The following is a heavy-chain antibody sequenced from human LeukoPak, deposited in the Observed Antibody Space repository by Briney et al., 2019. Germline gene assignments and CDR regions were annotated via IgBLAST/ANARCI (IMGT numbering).Heavy chain of an antibody. CDR1: GGSFSGYY. Sequence: SEALSLTCAVYGGSFSGYYWSWIRQPPEKGLEWIGEINHSGSTNYNPSLKSRVTMSVDTSRNQFSLRLSSVTAADTAVYYCARVPYYYDSSGYLFDYWGQGTLVTVSS. V-gene: IGHV4-34*01. J-gene: IGHJ4*02. D-gene: IGHD3-22*01. CDR2: INHSGST. CDR3: ARVPYYYDSSGYLFDY.